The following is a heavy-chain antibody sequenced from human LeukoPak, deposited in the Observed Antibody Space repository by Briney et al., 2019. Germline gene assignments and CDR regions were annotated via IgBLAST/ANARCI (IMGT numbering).Heavy chain of an antibody. CDR1: GYTFTSYG. CDR3: ARDLMNYVWGSYRDY. D-gene: IGHD3-16*02. Sequence: AASVKVSCKGSGYTFTSYGISWVRQAPGQGLEWMGWISAYNGNTNYAQKLQGRVTMTTDTSTSTAYMELRSLRSDDTAVYYCARDLMNYVWGSYRDYWGQGTLVAVSS. CDR2: ISAYNGNT. J-gene: IGHJ4*02. V-gene: IGHV1-18*01.